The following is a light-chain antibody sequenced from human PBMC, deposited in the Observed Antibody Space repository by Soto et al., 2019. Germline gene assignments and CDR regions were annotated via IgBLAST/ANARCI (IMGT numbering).Light chain of an antibody. V-gene: IGKV1-5*03. Sequence: DIQMTQSPSTLSASVGDRVTITCRASQSISSWLAWYQQKPGKAPKLLIYKASSLESGVPSRFSGSGSGTEFTLTISSLQPEDFATYYCQQFNSYLWTFGQGTKVEIK. CDR1: QSISSW. CDR3: QQFNSYLWT. CDR2: KAS. J-gene: IGKJ1*01.